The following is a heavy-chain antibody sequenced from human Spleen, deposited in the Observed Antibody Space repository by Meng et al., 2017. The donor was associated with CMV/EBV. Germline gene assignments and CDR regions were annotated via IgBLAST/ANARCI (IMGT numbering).Heavy chain of an antibody. CDR3: AKAFGSTSSHYFDY. CDR1: GFTFNDYA. D-gene: IGHD2-2*01. V-gene: IGHV3-43D*03. Sequence: GGSLRLSCAASGFTFNDYAMHWVRQAPGKGLEWVALISWDSMNTYYAESVRGRFTISRDNSKNSLFLQMNSLRAEDTALYYCAKAFGSTSSHYFDYWGQGTQVTVSS. CDR2: ISWDSMNT. J-gene: IGHJ4*02.